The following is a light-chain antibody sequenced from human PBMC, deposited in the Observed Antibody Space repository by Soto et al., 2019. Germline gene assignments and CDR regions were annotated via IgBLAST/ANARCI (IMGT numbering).Light chain of an antibody. V-gene: IGKV1-39*01. CDR2: AAS. J-gene: IGKJ2*01. CDR3: QQSYSTPYP. Sequence: IQMTQSPSSMSASVGDRVTITCRASQSISSYLNWYQQKPGKAPKLLIYAASSLQSGVPSRFSGSGSGTDLTLTISSLQPEDFATYYCQQSYSTPYPFGQGTKVDIK. CDR1: QSISSY.